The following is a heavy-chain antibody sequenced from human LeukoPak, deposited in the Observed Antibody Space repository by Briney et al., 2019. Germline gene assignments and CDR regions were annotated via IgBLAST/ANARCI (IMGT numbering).Heavy chain of an antibody. CDR3: ARPYCSGGSCHNPYYFDY. CDR2: IYPGDSDT. CDR1: GYSFTSYW. V-gene: IGHV5-51*01. Sequence: GESLKISCKGSGYSFTSYWIGWVRQMPGKGLEWMGIIYPGDSDTRYSPSFQGQVTISADKSISTAYLQWSSLKASDTAMYYCARPYCSGGSCHNPYYFDYWGQGTLVTVSS. D-gene: IGHD2-15*01. J-gene: IGHJ4*02.